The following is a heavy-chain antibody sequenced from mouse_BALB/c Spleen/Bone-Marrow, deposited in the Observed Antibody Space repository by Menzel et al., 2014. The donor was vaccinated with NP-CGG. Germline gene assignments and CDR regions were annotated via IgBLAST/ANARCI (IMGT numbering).Heavy chain of an antibody. CDR1: GFNIKDTY. Sequence: EVKLMESGAELVKPGASVKLSCTASGFNIKDTYMHWVKRRPEQGLEWIGRIDPANGNTKYDPKFQGKATITADTSSNTAYLQLSSLTSEDTAVYYCARRDDGYYTYWGQGTLVTVSA. V-gene: IGHV14-3*02. CDR3: ARRDDGYYTY. CDR2: IDPANGNT. D-gene: IGHD2-3*01. J-gene: IGHJ3*01.